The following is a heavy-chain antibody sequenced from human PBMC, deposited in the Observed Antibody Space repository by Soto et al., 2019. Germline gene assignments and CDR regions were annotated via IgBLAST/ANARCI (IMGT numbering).Heavy chain of an antibody. Sequence: EVQLLESGGGLVQSGGPLRLSCAASGFPFRSYAISWFRLAPGKGLEWFSAISGSGADTFYADSLKGRLTICRDKSKSTLYLQMDRLRAEDTALYYCAKDEYFRGWYVAFYFDSWGQGTLVTVSS. D-gene: IGHD6-19*01. V-gene: IGHV3-23*01. CDR2: ISGSGADT. CDR1: GFPFRSYA. CDR3: AKDEYFRGWYVAFYFDS. J-gene: IGHJ4*02.